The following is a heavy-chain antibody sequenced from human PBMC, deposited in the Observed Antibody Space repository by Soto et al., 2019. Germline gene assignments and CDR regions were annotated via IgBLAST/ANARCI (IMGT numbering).Heavy chain of an antibody. CDR3: ARIDSRGSYRYFDY. Sequence: SGPTLVNPTQTLTLTCTFSGFSLSTSGMCVSWIRQPPGKALEWLALIDWDDDKYYSTSLKTRLTISKDTSKNQVVLTMTNMDPVDTATYYCARIDSRGSYRYFDYRGQGTLVTVSS. V-gene: IGHV2-70*01. D-gene: IGHD2-15*01. CDR2: IDWDDDK. CDR1: GFSLSTSGMC. J-gene: IGHJ4*02.